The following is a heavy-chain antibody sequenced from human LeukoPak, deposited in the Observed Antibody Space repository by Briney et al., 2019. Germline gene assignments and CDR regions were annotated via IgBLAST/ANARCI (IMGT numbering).Heavy chain of an antibody. CDR2: ISSSSSSI. CDR3: ACLYGGSTFFDY. Sequence: GGSLRLSCAASGFTFSSYGMNWVRQAPGKGLEWLSYISSSSSSIYYADSVKGRFTISRDNAKNTLYLQMNSLRPEDTAVYYCACLYGGSTFFDYWGQGTLVTVSS. V-gene: IGHV3-48*04. J-gene: IGHJ4*02. CDR1: GFTFSSYG. D-gene: IGHD4-23*01.